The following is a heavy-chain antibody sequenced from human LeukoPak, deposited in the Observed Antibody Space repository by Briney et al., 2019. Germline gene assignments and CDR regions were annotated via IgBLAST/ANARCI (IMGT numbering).Heavy chain of an antibody. CDR1: GFTFSSYE. Sequence: GGSLRLSCAASGFTFSSYEMNWVRQAPGKGLEWVSYISSSGSTIYYADSVKGRFTISRDHAKNSLYLQMNSLRAEDTAVYYCARVLDIVVVPAAIASDYWGEGTLVTVS. D-gene: IGHD2-2*03. CDR3: ARVLDIVVVPAAIASDY. CDR2: ISSSGSTI. J-gene: IGHJ4*02. V-gene: IGHV3-48*03.